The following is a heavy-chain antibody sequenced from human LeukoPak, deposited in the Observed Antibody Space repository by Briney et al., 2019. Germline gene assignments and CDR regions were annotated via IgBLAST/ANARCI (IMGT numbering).Heavy chain of an antibody. CDR3: AREVGATQVG. CDR2: INPTSGDT. Sequence: ASVKVSCKASGYTFTGYYMHWVRQAPGQGLEWVGWINPTSGDTNYAQKFQGRVTMTRDTSISTAYMDLSRLRFDDTAVYYCAREVGATQVGWGQGTLVTVSS. J-gene: IGHJ4*02. CDR1: GYTFTGYY. D-gene: IGHD1-26*01. V-gene: IGHV1-2*02.